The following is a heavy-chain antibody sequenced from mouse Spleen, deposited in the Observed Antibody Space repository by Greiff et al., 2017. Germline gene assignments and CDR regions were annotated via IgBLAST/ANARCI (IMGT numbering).Heavy chain of an antibody. D-gene: IGHD2-13*01. V-gene: IGHV1-87*01. Sequence: VKLQESGPELARPWASVKISCQAFYTFSRRVHFAIRDTNYWMQWVKQRPGQGLEWIGASYPGNGDTSYNQKFKGKATLTADKSSSTAYMQLSSLTSEDSAVYYCACHYGDYVDYYAMDYWGQGTSVTVSS. CDR3: SEDSAVYYCACHYGDYVDYYAMDY. CDR1: YTFSRRVH. CDR2: GQGLEWIG. J-gene: IGHJ4*01.